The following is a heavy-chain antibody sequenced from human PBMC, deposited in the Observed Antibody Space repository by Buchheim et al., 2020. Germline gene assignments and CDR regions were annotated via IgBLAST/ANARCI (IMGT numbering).Heavy chain of an antibody. J-gene: IGHJ4*02. CDR1: GFTFSSYA. CDR3: ARDLESPPMVRGVIGFDY. D-gene: IGHD3-10*01. CDR2: ISYDGSNK. V-gene: IGHV3-30*04. Sequence: QVQLVESGGGVVQPGRSLRLSCAASGFTFSSYAMHWVRQAPGKGLEWVAVISYDGSNKYYADSVKGRFTISRDNSKNTLYLQMNSLRAEDTAVYYCARDLESPPMVRGVIGFDYWGQGTL.